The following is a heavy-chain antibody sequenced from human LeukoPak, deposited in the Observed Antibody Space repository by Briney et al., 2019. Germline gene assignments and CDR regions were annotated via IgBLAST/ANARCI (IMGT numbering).Heavy chain of an antibody. CDR1: GFTFSNAW. J-gene: IGHJ4*02. CDR2: IKSKTDGGTT. CDR3: TTDPITIFGVVIDNSRKKY. D-gene: IGHD3-3*01. V-gene: IGHV3-15*01. Sequence: GGSLRLSCAASGFTFSNAWMSWVRQAPGKGLEWVGRIKSKTDGGTTDYAAPVKGRFTISRDGSKNTLYLQMNSLKTEDTAVFYCTTDPITIFGVVIDNSRKKYWGQGTLVTVSS.